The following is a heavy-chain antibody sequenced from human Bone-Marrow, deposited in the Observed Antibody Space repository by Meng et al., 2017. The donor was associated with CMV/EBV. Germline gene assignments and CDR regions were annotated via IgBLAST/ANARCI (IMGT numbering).Heavy chain of an antibody. CDR3: AVDCSSTSCYFINDAFDI. Sequence: GGSLRLSCAASGFTFSSYSMNWVRQAPGKGLEWVSSISSSSSYIYYADSVKGRFTITRDNAKNSLYLQMNSLRAEDTAVDYCAVDCSSTSCYFINDAFDIWGQGTMVTVSS. J-gene: IGHJ3*02. V-gene: IGHV3-21*01. D-gene: IGHD2-2*01. CDR1: GFTFSSYS. CDR2: ISSSSSYI.